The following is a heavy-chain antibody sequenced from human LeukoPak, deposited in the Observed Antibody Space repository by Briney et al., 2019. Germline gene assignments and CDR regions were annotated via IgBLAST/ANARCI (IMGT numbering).Heavy chain of an antibody. CDR1: GFTLSTYW. Sequence: GGSLRLSCAASGFTLSTYWMTWVRQAPGKGLEWLAHIKQDGSEKYYVDSVKGRFTISRDNARNSLFLQMNSLRVEDTAVYYCARVGPRCCSCTSCYSDYWGQGTLVTVSS. D-gene: IGHD2-2*01. J-gene: IGHJ4*02. V-gene: IGHV3-7*01. CDR3: ARVGPRCCSCTSCYSDY. CDR2: IKQDGSEK.